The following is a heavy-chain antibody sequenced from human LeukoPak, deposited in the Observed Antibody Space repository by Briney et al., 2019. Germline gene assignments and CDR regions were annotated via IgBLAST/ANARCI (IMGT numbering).Heavy chain of an antibody. V-gene: IGHV3-9*01. J-gene: IGHJ4*02. CDR1: GFTFNDYA. CDR2: IGWNSGSI. D-gene: IGHD3-3*01. CDR3: ARDLGGITIFGVVDRSLDY. Sequence: PGGSLRLSCAASGFTFNDYAMHWVRQAPGKGLELVSGIGWNSGSIGYADSVKGRFTISRDNAKNSLYLQMNSLRAEDTAVYYCARDLGGITIFGVVDRSLDYWGQGTQVTVSS.